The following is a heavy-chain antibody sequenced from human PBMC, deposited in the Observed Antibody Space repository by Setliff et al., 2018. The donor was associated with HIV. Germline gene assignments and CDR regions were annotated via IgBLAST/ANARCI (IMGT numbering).Heavy chain of an antibody. V-gene: IGHV4-59*01. J-gene: IGHJ4*02. CDR1: GLSMSYNY. D-gene: IGHD3-3*01. CDR3: ASEKKAWSVSDSFYEY. CDR2: VHYSGST. Sequence: ETLSLTCTVSGLSMSYNYWTWIRQSPGKGLEWIGYVHYSGSTRYNPSLKSRVTIPVDTSKKKFSLKLTSMTATDTAVYYCASEKKAWSVSDSFYEYWGQGVPVTVSS.